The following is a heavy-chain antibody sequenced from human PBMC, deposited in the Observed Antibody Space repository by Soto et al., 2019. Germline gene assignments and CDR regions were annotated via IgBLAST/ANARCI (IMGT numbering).Heavy chain of an antibody. Sequence: ASVKVSCKASGYTFTSNGISWVRQAPGQGLEWMGWISAYNANTNYAQKLQGRVTMTTDTSTSTAYMELRSLRSDDTAVYYCARDDSSGWYLYVDIWGQGTMVTVSS. J-gene: IGHJ3*02. CDR3: ARDDSSGWYLYVDI. D-gene: IGHD6-19*01. V-gene: IGHV1-18*01. CDR1: GYTFTSNG. CDR2: ISAYNANT.